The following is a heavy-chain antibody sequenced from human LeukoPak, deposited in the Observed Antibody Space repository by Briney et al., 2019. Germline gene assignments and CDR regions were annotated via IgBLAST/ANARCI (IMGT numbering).Heavy chain of an antibody. CDR3: TRDFDFSSAI. Sequence: GGPLRLSCAASGFTFSSYWMHWVRQAPGKGLVWVSRISPDGSTTGHADSVKGRFTTSRDNAKNTLFLQMNSLRAEDTAVYYCTRDFDFSSAIWGQGTLVTVSS. V-gene: IGHV3-74*01. CDR1: GFTFSSYW. J-gene: IGHJ4*02. D-gene: IGHD3-3*01. CDR2: ISPDGSTT.